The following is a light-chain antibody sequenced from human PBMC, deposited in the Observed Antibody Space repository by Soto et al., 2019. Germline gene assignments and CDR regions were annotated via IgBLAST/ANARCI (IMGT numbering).Light chain of an antibody. J-gene: IGKJ1*01. CDR2: GAS. CDR3: HHYNHWPRT. CDR1: QNVNSN. V-gene: IGKV3-15*01. Sequence: EIVLTQSPGTLSVSPGERATLSCRASQNVNSNLAWYQQKPGQAPRFLIYGASTRATGIPARFSGSGSGTEFTLTISSLQSEDFAVYYCHHYNHWPRTFGQGTKVDIK.